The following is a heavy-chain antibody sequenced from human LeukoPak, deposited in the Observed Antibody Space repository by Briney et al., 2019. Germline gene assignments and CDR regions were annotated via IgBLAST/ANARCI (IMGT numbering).Heavy chain of an antibody. J-gene: IGHJ2*01. CDR2: INHSGST. CDR1: GGSFSGYY. D-gene: IGHD2-2*01. Sequence: SSETLSLTCAVYGGSFSGYYWSWIRQPPGKGLEWIGEINHSGSTNYNPSLKSRVTISVDTSKNQFSLKLSSVTAADTAVYYCARGYCSSTSCPDFDLWGRGTLVTVSS. CDR3: ARGYCSSTSCPDFDL. V-gene: IGHV4-34*01.